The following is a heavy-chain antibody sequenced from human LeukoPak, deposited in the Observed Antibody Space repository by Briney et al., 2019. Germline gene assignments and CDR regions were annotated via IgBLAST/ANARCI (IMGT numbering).Heavy chain of an antibody. D-gene: IGHD3-22*01. CDR3: ARAFYYDSSGYQGDALDI. Sequence: SQTLSLTCAVSGGSISSGGYSWSWIRQPPGKGLEWIGYIYHSGSTYYNPSLKSRVTISVDRSKNQFSLKLSSVTAADTAVYYCARAFYYDSSGYQGDALDIWGQGTMVTVSS. J-gene: IGHJ3*02. CDR2: IYHSGST. CDR1: GGSISSGGYS. V-gene: IGHV4-30-2*01.